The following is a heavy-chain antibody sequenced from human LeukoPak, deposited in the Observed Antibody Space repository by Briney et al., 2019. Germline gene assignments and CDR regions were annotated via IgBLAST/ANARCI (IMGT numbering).Heavy chain of an antibody. CDR2: IYYSGST. CDR1: GGSISSGDYY. D-gene: IGHD5-12*01. V-gene: IGHV4-61*08. J-gene: IGHJ4*02. Sequence: PSETLSLTCTVSGGSISSGDYYWRWIRQPPGKGLEWIGYIYYSGSTNYNPSLKSRVTISVDTSKNQFSLKLSSVTAADTAVYYCARHTRGLGYSGYETDYWGQGTLVTVSS. CDR3: ARHTRGLGYSGYETDY.